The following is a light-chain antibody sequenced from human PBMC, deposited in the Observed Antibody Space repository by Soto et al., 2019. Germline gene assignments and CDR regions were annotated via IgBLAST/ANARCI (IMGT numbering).Light chain of an antibody. J-gene: IGLJ2*01. CDR1: TGAVTSGHY. CDR3: NSYAGGNNLV. V-gene: IGLV7-46*01. CDR2: EVS. Sequence: QAVVTQEPSLTVSPGGTVTLTCGSSTGAVTSGHYPYWFQQKPGQAPRTLIYEVSKRPSGVPDRFSGSKSDNTASLTVSGLQAEDEADYYCNSYAGGNNLVFGGGTKLTVL.